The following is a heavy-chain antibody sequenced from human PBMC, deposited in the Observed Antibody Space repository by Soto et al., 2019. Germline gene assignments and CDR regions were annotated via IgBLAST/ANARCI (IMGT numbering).Heavy chain of an antibody. J-gene: IGHJ6*02. Sequence: SVKVSCKASGGTFGSYAISWVRQAPGQGLEWMGGIIPIFGTANYAQKFQGRVTITADESTSTAYMELSSLRSEDTAVYYCARELPKVWCSSTSCYSDSGYYYYYGMDVWGQGTTVTVYS. CDR3: ARELPKVWCSSTSCYSDSGYYYYYGMDV. V-gene: IGHV1-69*13. CDR1: GGTFGSYA. D-gene: IGHD2-2*02. CDR2: IIPIFGTA.